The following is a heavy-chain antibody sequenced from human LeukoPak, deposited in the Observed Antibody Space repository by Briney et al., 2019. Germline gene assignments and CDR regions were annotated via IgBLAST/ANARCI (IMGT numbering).Heavy chain of an antibody. J-gene: IGHJ4*02. D-gene: IGHD2-2*01. CDR2: VNPNSGDT. Sequence: GASVKVSCKASGYTFTSYHMHWVRQAPGQGLEWMGRVNPNSGDTNYAQKFQGRVTMTRDTSISTAYMELSRLRSDDTAVYYCARDYCSSTSCLFDYWGRGTLVTVSS. CDR1: GYTFTSYH. V-gene: IGHV1-2*06. CDR3: ARDYCSSTSCLFDY.